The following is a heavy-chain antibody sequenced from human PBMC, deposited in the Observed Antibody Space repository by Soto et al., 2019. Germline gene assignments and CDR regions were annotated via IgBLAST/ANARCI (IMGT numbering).Heavy chain of an antibody. CDR3: AKNGQPPYYYYGMDV. CDR1: GYTFTRYG. Sequence: QGQLVQSGAEVKKPGASVKVSCKASGYTFTRYGISWVRQAPGQGLEWMGWISGYNGDTNYAQKFQGRVTMTVDTSTPTAFMELRSLTSDDRAVYYCAKNGQPPYYYYGMDVWGQGTTVTVSS. D-gene: IGHD2-8*01. V-gene: IGHV1-18*01. J-gene: IGHJ6*02. CDR2: ISGYNGDT.